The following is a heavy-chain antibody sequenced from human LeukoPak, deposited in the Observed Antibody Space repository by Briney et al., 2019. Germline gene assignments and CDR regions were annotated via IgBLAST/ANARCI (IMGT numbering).Heavy chain of an antibody. CDR2: IYPGDSDT. CDR3: ARAGFYYDSSGPKVVDY. V-gene: IGHV5-51*01. J-gene: IGHJ4*02. CDR1: GYSFTSYW. D-gene: IGHD3-22*01. Sequence: GESLKISCKGSGYSFTSYWIGWVGQMLGKGLEWMGIIYPGDSDTRYSPSFQGQVTISADKSISTAYLQWSSLKASDTAMYYCARAGFYYDSSGPKVVDYLGQGTLVTVYS.